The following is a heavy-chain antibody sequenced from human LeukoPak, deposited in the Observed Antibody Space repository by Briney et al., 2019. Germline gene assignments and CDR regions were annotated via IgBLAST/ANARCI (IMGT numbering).Heavy chain of an antibody. CDR2: VYHSGTT. V-gene: IGHV4-59*08. Sequence: SETLSLTCTVSGDSISDNYWSWIRQPPGKGLEWIGYVYHSGTTDYNPSLKSRVTISVDTSKNQFSLKLTSVTAADTAVYYCVRHTLDYYDSSGYYYSHHYFDNWGQGTLVTVSS. D-gene: IGHD3-22*01. J-gene: IGHJ4*02. CDR3: VRHTLDYYDSSGYYYSHHYFDN. CDR1: GDSISDNY.